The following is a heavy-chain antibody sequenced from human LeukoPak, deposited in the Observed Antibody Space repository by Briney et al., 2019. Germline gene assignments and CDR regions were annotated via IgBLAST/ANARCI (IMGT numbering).Heavy chain of an antibody. CDR1: GYIFTSYD. Sequence: GASVNVSCKASGYIFTSYDINWVRQATGQRLEWLGWMSPNSGNTGYAQNFQGRVTMTRSTALSTAYMELSSLKSDDTAVYYCTRGPPNWGYDFWGQGTLVTVSS. CDR2: MSPNSGNT. CDR3: TRGPPNWGYDF. D-gene: IGHD3/OR15-3a*01. J-gene: IGHJ4*02. V-gene: IGHV1-8*01.